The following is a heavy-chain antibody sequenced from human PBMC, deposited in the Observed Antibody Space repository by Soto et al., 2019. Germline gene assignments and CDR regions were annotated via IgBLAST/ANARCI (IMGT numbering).Heavy chain of an antibody. CDR2: IYPGDSDI. V-gene: IGHV5-51*01. D-gene: IGHD5-12*01. CDR1: GYSFSNYW. CDR3: ARRDGFKIDY. Sequence: GESLKISCKVSGYSFSNYWIGWVRQMPGKGLEWMGIIYPGDSDIRYSPSFQGQVTISADKSISTAYLQWRSLKASDTATYYCARRDGFKIDYWGRGTPVTVSS. J-gene: IGHJ4*02.